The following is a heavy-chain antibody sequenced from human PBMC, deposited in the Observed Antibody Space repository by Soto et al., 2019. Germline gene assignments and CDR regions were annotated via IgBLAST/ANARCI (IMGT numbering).Heavy chain of an antibody. CDR3: ARGGGRGGSYWDFYYYYGMDV. CDR2: IWYDGSNK. CDR1: GFTFSSYG. V-gene: IGHV3-33*01. D-gene: IGHD1-26*01. J-gene: IGHJ6*02. Sequence: QVQLVESGGGVVQPGRSLRLSCAASGFTFSSYGMHWVRQAPGKGLEWVAVIWYDGSNKYYADSVKGRFTISRDNSKNTLYLQMNSLRAEDTAVYYCARGGGRGGSYWDFYYYYGMDVWGQGTTVTVSS.